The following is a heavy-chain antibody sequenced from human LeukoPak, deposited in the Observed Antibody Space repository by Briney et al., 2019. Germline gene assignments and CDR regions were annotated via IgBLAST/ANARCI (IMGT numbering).Heavy chain of an antibody. V-gene: IGHV3-21*01. D-gene: IGHD6-19*01. J-gene: IGHJ4*02. CDR1: GFTFSSYS. CDR2: ISSSSSYI. CDR3: ARMGIAVACIHFDQIDY. Sequence: PGGSLRLSCAASGFTFSSYSMNWVRQAPGKGLEWVSSISSSSSYIYYADSVKGRFTISRDNAKNSLYLQMNSLRAEDTAVYYCARMGIAVACIHFDQIDYWGQGTLVTVSS.